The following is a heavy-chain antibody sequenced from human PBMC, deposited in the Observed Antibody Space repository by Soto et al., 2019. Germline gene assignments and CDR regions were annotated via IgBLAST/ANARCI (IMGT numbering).Heavy chain of an antibody. CDR1: GYTFPSYG. CDR2: ISAYNGNT. V-gene: IGHV1-18*01. J-gene: IGHJ6*02. CDR3: ARVEGTRGHYGMDV. D-gene: IGHD1-1*01. Sequence: VQLVQSGAEVKKPGASLKVSCTASGYTFPSYGITWVRQAPGQGLEWMGWISAYNGNTNYAQKLQGRVTMSTDTSTTTAYMEVRSLRSDDTAVYYCARVEGTRGHYGMDVWGQGTTVTVSS.